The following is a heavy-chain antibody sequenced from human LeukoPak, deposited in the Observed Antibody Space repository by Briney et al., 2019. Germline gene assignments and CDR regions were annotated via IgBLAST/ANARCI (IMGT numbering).Heavy chain of an antibody. D-gene: IGHD2/OR15-2a*01. V-gene: IGHV4-59*01. CDR1: GGSISGYY. CDR3: ALRRLTSSQIIEDNWFDP. Sequence: SETLSLTCTVSGGSISGYYWSWIRQPPGKGLEWIGYIYYSGTTNYNPSLKSRVTISVDTSKNQFSLNLNSVTAADTAVYYCALRRLTSSQIIEDNWFDPWGQGTLVTVSS. CDR2: IYYSGTT. J-gene: IGHJ5*02.